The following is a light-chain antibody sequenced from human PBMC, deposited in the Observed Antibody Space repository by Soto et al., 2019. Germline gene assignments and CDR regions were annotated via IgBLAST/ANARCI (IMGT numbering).Light chain of an antibody. Sequence: QSALTQPASVSGSPGQTITISCTGTTSNVGKYNVVSWYQQHPGKAPELMIYEGNKRPSGVSARFSGSKSGNTASLTISRLQAEDEADYYCCSYAGSSYVFGTGTKLTVL. V-gene: IGLV2-23*01. CDR3: CSYAGSSYV. J-gene: IGLJ1*01. CDR1: TSNVGKYNV. CDR2: EGN.